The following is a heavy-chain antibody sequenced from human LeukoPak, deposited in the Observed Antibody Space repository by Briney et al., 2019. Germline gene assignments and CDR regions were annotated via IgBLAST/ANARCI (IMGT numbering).Heavy chain of an antibody. CDR2: IRYDGSNK. D-gene: IGHD3-10*01. J-gene: IGHJ4*02. V-gene: IGHV3-30*02. Sequence: GGSLRLSCAASGFTFSSYGMHWVRQAPGKGLEWVAFIRYDGSNKYYADSAKGRFTISRDNSKNTLYLQMNSLRAEDTAVYYCAKHITMVRGGYYFDYWGQGTLVTVSS. CDR1: GFTFSSYG. CDR3: AKHITMVRGGYYFDY.